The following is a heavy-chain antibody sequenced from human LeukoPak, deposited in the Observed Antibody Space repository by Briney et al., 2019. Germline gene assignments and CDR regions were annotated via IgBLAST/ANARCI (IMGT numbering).Heavy chain of an antibody. CDR2: INPNSGGT. Sequence: ASVKVSCKASGYTFTGYYMHRVRQAPGQGLEWMGWINPNSGGTNYAQKFQGRVTMTRDTSISTAYMELSRLRSDDTAVYYCAREVLVTTRRPSWFDPWGQGTLVTVSS. J-gene: IGHJ5*02. CDR3: AREVLVTTRRPSWFDP. V-gene: IGHV1-2*02. D-gene: IGHD4-17*01. CDR1: GYTFTGYY.